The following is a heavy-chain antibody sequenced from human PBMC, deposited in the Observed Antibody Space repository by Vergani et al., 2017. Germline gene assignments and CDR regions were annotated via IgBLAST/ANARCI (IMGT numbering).Heavy chain of an antibody. J-gene: IGHJ4*02. CDR2: IVVGSGNT. Sequence: QLEQSGPEVKKPGTSVKVSCKASGFTFISSAMQWVRQARGQRLEWIGWIVVGSGNTNYAQKFQERVTITRDMSTSTAYMELSSLRSEDTALYYCARGFVVVPAAMGYWGQGTLVTVSS. D-gene: IGHD2-2*01. CDR3: ARGFVVVPAAMGY. CDR1: GFTFISSA. V-gene: IGHV1-58*02.